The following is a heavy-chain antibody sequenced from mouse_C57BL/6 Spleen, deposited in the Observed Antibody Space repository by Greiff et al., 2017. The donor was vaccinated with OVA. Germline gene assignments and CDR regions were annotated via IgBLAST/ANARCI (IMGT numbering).Heavy chain of an antibody. CDR2: IDPSDSYT. V-gene: IGHV1-50*01. J-gene: IGHJ3*01. CDR1: GYTFTSYW. Sequence: VQLQQPGAELVKPGASVKLSCKASGYTFTSYWMQWVKQRPGQGLEWIGEIDPSDSYTNYNQKFKGKATLTVDTSSSTAYMQLSSLTSEDSAVYYCARCIYDGPFAYWGQGTLVTVSA. CDR3: ARCIYDGPFAY. D-gene: IGHD2-3*01.